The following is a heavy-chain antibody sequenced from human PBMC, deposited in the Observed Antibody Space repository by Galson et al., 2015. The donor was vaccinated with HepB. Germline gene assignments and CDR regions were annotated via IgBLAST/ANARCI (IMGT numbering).Heavy chain of an antibody. CDR1: GFTFSDHY. D-gene: IGHD5-24*01. Sequence: SLRLSCAVSGFTFSDHYMGWVRQAPGKGLEWVGRSRNKLHSCSTEYGTSVKGRFTISRDFSKNSLLLQMNSLKTEDTAVYYCVRGYNGFDSWGQGTLVTVTS. CDR3: VRGYNGFDS. CDR2: SRNKLHSCST. J-gene: IGHJ5*01. V-gene: IGHV3-72*01.